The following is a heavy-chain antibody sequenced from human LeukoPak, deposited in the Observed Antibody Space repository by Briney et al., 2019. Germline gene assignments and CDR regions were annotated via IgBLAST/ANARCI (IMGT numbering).Heavy chain of an antibody. J-gene: IGHJ5*02. Sequence: PGGSLRLSCAASGFTFSKYSMNWVRQAPGKGLEWVSCISSSGSDIYYADSVKGRFTISRDNAKNSLYLQMNSLRDEDTAVYYCARGKWFDPWGQGTLVTVSS. CDR3: ARGKWFDP. CDR2: ISSSGSDI. CDR1: GFTFSKYS. V-gene: IGHV3-21*06.